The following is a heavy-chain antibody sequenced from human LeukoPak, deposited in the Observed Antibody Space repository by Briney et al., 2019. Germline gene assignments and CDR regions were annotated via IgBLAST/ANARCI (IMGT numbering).Heavy chain of an antibody. J-gene: IGHJ3*02. D-gene: IGHD5-24*01. CDR3: AKARRDGYNDGFDI. CDR1: GFTFSSYG. Sequence: GGSLRLSCAASGFTFSSYGMHWVRQDPGKGLEWVALIRYDGSNKYYADSVKGRFTISRDNSKNTLYLQMNSLRAEDTAVYYCAKARRDGYNDGFDIWGQGTMVTVSS. CDR2: IRYDGSNK. V-gene: IGHV3-30*02.